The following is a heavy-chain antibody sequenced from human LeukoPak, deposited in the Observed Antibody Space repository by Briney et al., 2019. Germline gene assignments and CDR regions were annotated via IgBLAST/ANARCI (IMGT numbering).Heavy chain of an antibody. Sequence: SETLSLTCTVSGGSISSSSYYWGWIRQPPVKGLEWIGNIYYSGSTYYNPSLKSRVTISADTSKNQFSLRLSSVTAADTAVYYCARKEGGQLVNTRRWFDPWGQGTLVTVSS. CDR2: IYYSGST. D-gene: IGHD6-13*01. CDR1: GGSISSSSYY. J-gene: IGHJ5*02. V-gene: IGHV4-39*01. CDR3: ARKEGGQLVNTRRWFDP.